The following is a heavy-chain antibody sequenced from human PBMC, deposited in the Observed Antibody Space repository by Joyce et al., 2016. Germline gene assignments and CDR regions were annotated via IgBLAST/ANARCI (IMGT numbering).Heavy chain of an antibody. CDR2: ISYDGTNA. V-gene: IGHV3-30*04. D-gene: IGHD3-16*02. J-gene: IGHJ4*02. Sequence: QVQLAVSGGGVVQAGSSLRLSCVVSGFIFNSYSMHWVRQAPGKGLEWLAVISYDGTNAYYADSVTGRFTISRDNSKDSLHLQMSGLRPDDTAVYFCARGAIMFGGVLVLDSWGQGTLVTVSS. CDR3: ARGAIMFGGVLVLDS. CDR1: GFIFNSYS.